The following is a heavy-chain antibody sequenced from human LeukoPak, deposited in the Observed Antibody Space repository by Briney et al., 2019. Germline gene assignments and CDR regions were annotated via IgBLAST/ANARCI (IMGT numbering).Heavy chain of an antibody. J-gene: IGHJ3*02. D-gene: IGHD6-13*01. CDR3: AKVYSSSWYPDAFDI. V-gene: IGHV3-23*01. Sequence: GGSLRLSCAASGFTFSSYAMSWVRQAPGKGLEGVSAISGSGGSTYYADSVKGRFTISRDNSKNTLYLQMNSLRAEDTAVYYCAKVYSSSWYPDAFDIWGQGTMVTVSS. CDR2: ISGSGGST. CDR1: GFTFSSYA.